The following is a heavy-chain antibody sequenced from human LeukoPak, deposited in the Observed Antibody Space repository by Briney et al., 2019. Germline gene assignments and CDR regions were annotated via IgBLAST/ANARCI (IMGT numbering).Heavy chain of an antibody. CDR1: GFTVSSNY. CDR2: IYSGGST. D-gene: IGHD2-15*01. J-gene: IGHJ4*02. CDR3: ASLAVGSGPNDY. V-gene: IGHV3-66*01. Sequence: GGSLRLSCAASGFTVSSNYMSWVRQAPGQGLEGVSVIYSGGSTNYADSVKGRFTISRDNSKNTLYLQMNSLRAEDTAVYYCASLAVGSGPNDYWGQGTLVTVSS.